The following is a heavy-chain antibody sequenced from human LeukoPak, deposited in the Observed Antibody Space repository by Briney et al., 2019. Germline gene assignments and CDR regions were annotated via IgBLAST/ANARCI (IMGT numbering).Heavy chain of an antibody. Sequence: ASVKVSCKASGYTFTGYYMHWVRQAPGQGLEYVGRINPISGGTVYAQKFQGRVTMTRDTSITTAYMELTRLTSDDTAVYYCARGYYDILTSLGYYYYGMDVWGQGTTVTVSS. CDR1: GYTFTGYY. CDR2: INPISGGT. J-gene: IGHJ6*02. CDR3: ARGYYDILTSLGYYYYGMDV. D-gene: IGHD3-9*01. V-gene: IGHV1-2*06.